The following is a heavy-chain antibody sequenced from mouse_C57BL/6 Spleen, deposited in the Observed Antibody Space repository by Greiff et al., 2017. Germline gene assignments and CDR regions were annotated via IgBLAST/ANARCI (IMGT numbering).Heavy chain of an antibody. CDR3: ANYYGSTPWFAY. CDR1: GYAFSSYW. V-gene: IGHV1-80*01. CDR2: IYPGDGDT. D-gene: IGHD1-1*01. J-gene: IGHJ3*01. Sequence: VQLVESGAELVKPGASVKISCKASGYAFSSYWMNWVKQRPGKGLEWIGQIYPGDGDTNYNGKFKGKATLTADKSSSTAYMQLSSLTSEDSAVYFCANYYGSTPWFAYWGQGTLVTVSA.